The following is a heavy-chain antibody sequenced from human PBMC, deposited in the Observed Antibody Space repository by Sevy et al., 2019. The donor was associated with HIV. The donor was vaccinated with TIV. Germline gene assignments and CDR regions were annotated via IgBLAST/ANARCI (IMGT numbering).Heavy chain of an antibody. Sequence: GGSLRLSCAASGFTFSRYDMHWVRQATGKGLEWVSSIGTAGDTYYPGSVKGRFTIPRENAKKSLYLQMNSLRAGDTAGYYCARGTRYSGSYYLGDDAFDIWGQGTMVTVSS. CDR3: ARGTRYSGSYYLGDDAFDI. CDR1: GFTFSRYD. J-gene: IGHJ3*02. V-gene: IGHV3-13*01. D-gene: IGHD1-26*01. CDR2: IGTAGDT.